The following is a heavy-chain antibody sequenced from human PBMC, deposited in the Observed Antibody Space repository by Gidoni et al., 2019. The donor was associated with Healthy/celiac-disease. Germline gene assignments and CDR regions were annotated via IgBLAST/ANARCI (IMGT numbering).Heavy chain of an antibody. D-gene: IGHD6-13*01. CDR2: IIGSGGST. CDR3: AKVSRAAGPFFDY. J-gene: IGHJ4*02. CDR1: GVTFSSYA. V-gene: IGHV3-23*01. Sequence: EVQLLESGGGLVQPGGSLRLSWAASGVTFSSYAMSWVRQAPGKGLEWVSAIIGSGGSTYYADSVKGRFTISRDNSKNTLYLQMNSLRAEDTAVYYCAKVSRAAGPFFDYWGQGTLVTVSS.